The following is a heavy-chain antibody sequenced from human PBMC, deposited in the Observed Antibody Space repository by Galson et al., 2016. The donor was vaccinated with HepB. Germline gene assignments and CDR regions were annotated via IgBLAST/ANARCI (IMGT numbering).Heavy chain of an antibody. D-gene: IGHD6-19*01. CDR3: TFESTQSSMAGNY. CDR2: VSFNGKVQ. CDR1: GFTFGDYG. J-gene: IGHJ4*02. Sequence: SLRLSCAASGFTFGDYGMHWVRQAPGKGPEWVGVVSFNGKVQYYADSVKGRFTISRDNSKNTLYLQMNSLGAEDAAVYYCTFESTQSSMAGNYWGQGTLVTVSS. V-gene: IGHV3-30*03.